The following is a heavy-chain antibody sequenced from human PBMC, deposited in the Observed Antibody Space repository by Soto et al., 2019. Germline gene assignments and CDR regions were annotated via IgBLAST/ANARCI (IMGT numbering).Heavy chain of an antibody. J-gene: IGHJ4*02. CDR2: ISAYNGNT. CDR3: ARIAAAGDFDY. CDR1: GYTFTSYG. D-gene: IGHD6-13*01. Sequence: QVQLVQSGAEVKKPGASVKVSCKASGYTFTSYGISWARQAPGQGLEWMRWISAYNGNTNYAQKIQGRVTRTTDTPTSTDYMALSGLTSDDTAAYYCARIAAAGDFDYWGQGTLVTVSS. V-gene: IGHV1-18*01.